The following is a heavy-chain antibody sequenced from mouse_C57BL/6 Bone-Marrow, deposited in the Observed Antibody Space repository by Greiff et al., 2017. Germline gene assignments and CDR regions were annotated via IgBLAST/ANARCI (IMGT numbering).Heavy chain of an antibody. J-gene: IGHJ1*03. CDR2: IYPGSGNT. CDR1: GYTFTDYY. CDR3: AGEGYYYPYWDFDV. Sequence: QVQLQQSGAELVRPGASVKLSCKASGYTFTDYYINWVKQRPGQGLEWIGRIYPGSGNTYYNEKFKGKATLTAEKSSSTAYVQLSSLTSEDSAVYFCAGEGYYYPYWDFDVWGRGTAVTVSS. D-gene: IGHD1-1*01. V-gene: IGHV1-76*01.